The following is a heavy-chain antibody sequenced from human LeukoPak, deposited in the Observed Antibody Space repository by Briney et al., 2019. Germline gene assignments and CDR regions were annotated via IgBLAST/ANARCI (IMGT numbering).Heavy chain of an antibody. Sequence: SKTLSLTCSVSGGSISGAYWSWIRQPPGKGLEWIGYIYYSGNTNYNPSLKSRVTVSIDTSKNHFSLNLTSVTAADTAVYYCARTGSGRDYYGMDVWGQGATVTVSS. D-gene: IGHD5-12*01. CDR1: GGSISGAY. CDR3: ARTGSGRDYYGMDV. J-gene: IGHJ6*02. V-gene: IGHV4-59*01. CDR2: IYYSGNT.